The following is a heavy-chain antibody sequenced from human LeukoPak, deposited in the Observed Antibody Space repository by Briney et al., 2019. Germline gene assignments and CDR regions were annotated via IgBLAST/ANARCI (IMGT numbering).Heavy chain of an antibody. V-gene: IGHV3-7*05. Sequence: GGSLRLSCAASEFTFTSYWMSWVRQAPGKGLEWVANINQDGSEKYYVDSVKGRFTISRDNAKSSLSLQMNSLRAEDTAVYYCARARNCDYWGQGTLVTVSS. CDR1: EFTFTSYW. CDR3: ARARNCDY. D-gene: IGHD1-7*01. J-gene: IGHJ4*02. CDR2: INQDGSEK.